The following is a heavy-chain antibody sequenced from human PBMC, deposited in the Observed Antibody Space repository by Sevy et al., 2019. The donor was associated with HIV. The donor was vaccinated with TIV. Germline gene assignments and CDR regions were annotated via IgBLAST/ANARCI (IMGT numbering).Heavy chain of an antibody. CDR1: GFTFHTYW. J-gene: IGHJ4*02. Sequence: GGSLRLSCAASGFTFHTYWMQWVRQAPGKGLEWVANIRQDGNEIYYADSVKGRFTISRDNAMQSLYLEMNSLRVEDSGIYYCAGRDFDDWGQGTLVTVSS. V-gene: IGHV3-7*01. CDR2: IRQDGNEI. CDR3: AGRDFDD. D-gene: IGHD2-21*01.